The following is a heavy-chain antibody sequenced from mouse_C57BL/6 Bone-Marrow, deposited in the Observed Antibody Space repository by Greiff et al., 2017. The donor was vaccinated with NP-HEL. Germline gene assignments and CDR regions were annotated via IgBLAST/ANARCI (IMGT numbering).Heavy chain of an antibody. CDR3: ARAYDYDGDWYFDV. Sequence: VHLVESGPGLVAPSQSLSITCTVSGFSLTSYGVHWVRQPPGKGLEWLVVIWSDGSTTYNSALKSRLSISKDNSKSQVFLKMNSLQTDDTAMYYGARAYDYDGDWYFDVWGTGTTVTVSS. D-gene: IGHD2-4*01. J-gene: IGHJ1*03. V-gene: IGHV2-6*03. CDR1: GFSLTSYG. CDR2: IWSDGST.